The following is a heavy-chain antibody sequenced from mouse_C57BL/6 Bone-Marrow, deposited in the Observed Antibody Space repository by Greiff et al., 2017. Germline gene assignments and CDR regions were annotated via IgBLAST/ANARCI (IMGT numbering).Heavy chain of an antibody. V-gene: IGHV1-50*01. D-gene: IGHD1-3*01. CDR3: ARSGAKGMDY. J-gene: IGHJ4*01. CDR1: GYTFTSYW. CDR2: IDPSDSYT. Sequence: VQLQQPGAELVKPGASVKLSCKASGYTFTSYWMQWVKQRPGQGLEWIGEIDPSDSYTNYNQKFKGKATLTVDTSSSTAYMQLSSLTSEDSAVYYCARSGAKGMDYWGQGTSVTVSS.